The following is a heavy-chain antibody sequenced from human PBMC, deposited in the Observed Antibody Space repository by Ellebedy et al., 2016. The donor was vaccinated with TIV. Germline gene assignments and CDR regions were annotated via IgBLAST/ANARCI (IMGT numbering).Heavy chain of an antibody. Sequence: PGGSLRLSCAASGFTFSSYNMNWVRQAPGKGLEWVSSISSNSGNKYCADSVEGRFTISRDNARNSLYLQMNSLRAEDTAVYYCAIDLHFAFDYWGRGTLVTVSS. CDR2: ISSNSGNK. J-gene: IGHJ4*02. CDR3: AIDLHFAFDY. CDR1: GFTFSSYN. V-gene: IGHV3-21*01.